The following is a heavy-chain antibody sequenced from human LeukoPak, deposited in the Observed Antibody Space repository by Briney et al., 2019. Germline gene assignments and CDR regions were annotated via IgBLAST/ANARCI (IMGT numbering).Heavy chain of an antibody. J-gene: IGHJ6*02. V-gene: IGHV3-48*02. D-gene: IGHD3-10*01. Sequence: GGSLRLSCAASGFTFSTSGVNWVRQAPGKGLEWVAYISSRSESKYYAASVKGRFTISRDNAHNSLYLQMNSLRDDDTAVYYCARVWQLGVWGQGTAVTVSS. CDR1: GFTFSTSG. CDR3: ARVWQLGV. CDR2: ISSRSESK.